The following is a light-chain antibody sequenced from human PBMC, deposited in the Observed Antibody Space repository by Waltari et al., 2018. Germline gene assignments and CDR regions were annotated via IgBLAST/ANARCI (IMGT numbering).Light chain of an antibody. V-gene: IGLV2-23*02. CDR3: CSYAGSSTPYV. CDR1: SSDVGSYNL. Sequence: QSALTQPASVSGSPGQSITISCTGTSSDVGSYNLVSWYQQQQGKAPKLMIYEVSKRPSGVSNRFSGSKSGNTASLTISGLQAEDEADYYCCSYAGSSTPYVFGTGTKVTVL. CDR2: EVS. J-gene: IGLJ1*01.